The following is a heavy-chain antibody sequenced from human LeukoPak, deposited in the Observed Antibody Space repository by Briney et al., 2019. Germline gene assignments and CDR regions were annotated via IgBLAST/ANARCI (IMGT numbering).Heavy chain of an antibody. V-gene: IGHV3-9*01. CDR3: STSRPDRFIDS. D-gene: IGHD1-14*01. CDR2: INWNSVHI. Sequence: GGSLRLSYAASGFTFDDYDINWVRHVPGKGLEWVSGINWNSVHIGYADSVKGRFTISRDNAQKSVHLQMFSLRPEDTALYYCSTSRPDRFIDSWGQGTLVTVST. CDR1: GFTFDDYD. J-gene: IGHJ4*02.